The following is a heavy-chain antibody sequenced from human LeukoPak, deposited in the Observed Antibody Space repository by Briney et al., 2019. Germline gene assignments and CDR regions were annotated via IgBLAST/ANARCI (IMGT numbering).Heavy chain of an antibody. J-gene: IGHJ6*02. CDR1: GFTFENYA. Sequence: GGSLRLSCAASGFTFENYAMHWVRQAPGKGLEWVAATSYDGSNKYYADSVKGRFTISRDNSKNTLYLQMNSLRTEDTAVYYCAKGRVGANGYYYYGMDVWGQGTTVTVSS. CDR2: TSYDGSNK. V-gene: IGHV3-30*18. D-gene: IGHD1-26*01. CDR3: AKGRVGANGYYYYGMDV.